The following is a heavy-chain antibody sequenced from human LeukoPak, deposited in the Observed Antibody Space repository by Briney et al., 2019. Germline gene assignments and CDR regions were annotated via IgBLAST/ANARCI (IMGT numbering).Heavy chain of an antibody. D-gene: IGHD1-1*01. CDR2: ISSGSTVI. V-gene: IGHV3-48*01. Sequence: SGRSLRPARAPAASTFNTYSMNSVRQAPGRGLEWVSYISSGSTVIYYADSVKGRFTTSRDNAKNSLFLQMNSLKAEDAAVYYCTRDTTFECWGQGTLVTVSS. CDR3: TRDTTFEC. J-gene: IGHJ4*02. CDR1: ASTFNTYS.